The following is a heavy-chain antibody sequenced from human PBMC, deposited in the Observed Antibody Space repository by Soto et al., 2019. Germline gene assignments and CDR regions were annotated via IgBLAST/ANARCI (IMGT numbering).Heavy chain of an antibody. CDR2: IKPNSNGT. V-gene: IGHV1-2*06. Sequence: ASVKVSCKASGYIFTDYYMHWVRQAPGQEIGWMGRIKPNSNGTNYAQKLQGRVTMTKDTSTSTAYVELRSLRSDDTAVYYCARGWFGEFVYYFDYWGQGTLVTVSS. CDR1: GYIFTDYY. J-gene: IGHJ4*02. CDR3: ARGWFGEFVYYFDY. D-gene: IGHD3-10*01.